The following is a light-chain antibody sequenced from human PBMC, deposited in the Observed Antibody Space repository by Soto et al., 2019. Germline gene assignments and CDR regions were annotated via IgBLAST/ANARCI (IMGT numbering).Light chain of an antibody. J-gene: IGKJ1*01. CDR3: HQYDSWT. Sequence: DIQMTQSPSFLSASVGDRVTITCRASQGISNYLAWYQQKPGKVPKLLIYTASTLQSGVPSRFSGSGSGTDFTLTISSLQPEDFATYYCHQYDSWTFGQGTKVEIK. CDR2: TAS. CDR1: QGISNY. V-gene: IGKV1-27*01.